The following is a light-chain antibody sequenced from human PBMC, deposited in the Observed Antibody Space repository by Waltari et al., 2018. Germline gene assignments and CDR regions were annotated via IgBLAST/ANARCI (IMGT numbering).Light chain of an antibody. CDR3: CSYAGSYTWV. CDR1: SGDVCGNNY. Sequence: QSALTQPRPVSGSPGQSVTIPCTGTSGDVCGNNYAAWYQQHPGKAPKVMIYDLSRRPSGVPDRFSGSRSANTASLTISGLQAEDEADYYYCSYAGSYTWVFGGGTKVTVL. J-gene: IGLJ3*02. V-gene: IGLV2-11*01. CDR2: DLS.